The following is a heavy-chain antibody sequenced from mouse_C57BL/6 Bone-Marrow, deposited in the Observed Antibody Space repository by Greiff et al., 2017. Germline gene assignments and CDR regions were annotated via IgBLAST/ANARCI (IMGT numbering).Heavy chain of an antibody. CDR3: ARCGNYGEDYFDY. Sequence: QVQLQQPGAELVKPGASVKLSCKASGYTFTSYWMHWVKQRPGRGLEWIGRIDPTSGGTKYNEKFKSKDTLTVDKPSSTAYMQLSSLTSEDSAVDYCARCGNYGEDYFDYWGQGTTLTVSS. CDR1: GYTFTSYW. J-gene: IGHJ2*01. V-gene: IGHV1-72*01. D-gene: IGHD2-1*01. CDR2: IDPTSGGT.